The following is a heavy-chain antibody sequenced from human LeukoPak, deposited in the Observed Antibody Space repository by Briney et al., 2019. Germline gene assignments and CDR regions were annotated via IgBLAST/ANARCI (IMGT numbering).Heavy chain of an antibody. CDR1: GYTFTSYY. D-gene: IGHD2-15*01. CDR3: ARDLDCSGGSCYTRSYYYYGMDV. V-gene: IGHV1-46*01. Sequence: ASVKVSCKASGYTFTSYYMHWVRQAPGQGLEWMGIINPSGGSTSYAQKFQGRVTMTRDTSTSTVYMELSSLRSEGTAVYYCARDLDCSGGSCYTRSYYYYGMDVWGKGTTVTVSS. CDR2: INPSGGST. J-gene: IGHJ6*04.